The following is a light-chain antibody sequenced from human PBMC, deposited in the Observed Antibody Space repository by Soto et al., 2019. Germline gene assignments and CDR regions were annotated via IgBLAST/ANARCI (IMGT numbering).Light chain of an antibody. CDR1: QSVSSK. V-gene: IGKV3-15*01. CDR2: GAS. J-gene: IGKJ4*01. CDR3: QQYNKWPLT. Sequence: ETVMTQSPATLSVSPGERATLSCRASQSVSSKLAWYQQKPGQAPGLLIYGASNRATGIPDRFSGSGSGTEFTLTISSLQSEDSAVYYCQQYNKWPLTFGGGTKVEIK.